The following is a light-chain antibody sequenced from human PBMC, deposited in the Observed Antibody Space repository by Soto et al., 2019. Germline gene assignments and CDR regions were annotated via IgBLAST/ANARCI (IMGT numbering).Light chain of an antibody. CDR1: SSDAGGYKY. V-gene: IGLV2-14*01. CDR3: SSYTSSSTLGV. CDR2: DVS. Sequence: QSVLTQPASVSGSPGQSITISCTGTSSDAGGYKYVSWYQQHPGKAPKLMIYDVSNRPSGVSNRFSGSKSGNTASPTISGLQAEDEADYYCSSYTSSSTLGVFGTGTKLTVL. J-gene: IGLJ1*01.